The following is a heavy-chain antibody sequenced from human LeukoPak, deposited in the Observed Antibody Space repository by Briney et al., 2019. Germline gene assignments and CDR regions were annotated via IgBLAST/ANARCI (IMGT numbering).Heavy chain of an antibody. CDR1: GGSISSSSSY. CDR3: ARDGAGSGSYYNVQGWFDP. D-gene: IGHD3-10*01. J-gene: IGHJ5*02. Sequence: PSETLSLTCTVSGGSISSSSSYWGWIRQPPGKGLEWIATIYYTGSTNYNPSLKSRVTISVDKSKNQFSLKLSSVTAADTAVYYCARDGAGSGSYYNVQGWFDPWGQGTLVTVSS. V-gene: IGHV4-39*07. CDR2: IYYTGST.